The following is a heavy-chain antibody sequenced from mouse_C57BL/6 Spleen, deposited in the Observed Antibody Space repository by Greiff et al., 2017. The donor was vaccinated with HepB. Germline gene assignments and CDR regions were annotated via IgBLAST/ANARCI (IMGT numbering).Heavy chain of an antibody. Sequence: VQLQQSGAELVRPGSSVKLSRKASGYTFTSYWMHWVKQRPIQGLEWIGNIDPSDSETHYNQKFKDKATLTVDKSSSTAYMQLSSLTSEDSAVDYCGRTAEVAWLAYWGQGTLVTVAA. D-gene: IGHD3-2*02. CDR3: GRTAEVAWLAY. J-gene: IGHJ3*01. CDR1: GYTFTSYW. CDR2: IDPSDSET. V-gene: IGHV1-52*01.